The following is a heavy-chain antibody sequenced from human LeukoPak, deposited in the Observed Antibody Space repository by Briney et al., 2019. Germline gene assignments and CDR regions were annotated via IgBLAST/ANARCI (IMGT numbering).Heavy chain of an antibody. Sequence: PGGSLRLSCAASGFTFDDYAMHWVRQAPGKGLEWVSLISGDGGSTYYADSVKGRFTVSRDNAKNTLYLQLNSLRFDDTATYYCATAVIWGQGTLVSVSS. CDR2: ISGDGGST. V-gene: IGHV3-43*02. CDR3: ATAVI. J-gene: IGHJ3*02. CDR1: GFTFDDYA.